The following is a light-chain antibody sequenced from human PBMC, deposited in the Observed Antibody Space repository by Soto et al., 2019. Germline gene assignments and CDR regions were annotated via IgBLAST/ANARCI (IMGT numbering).Light chain of an antibody. CDR1: QSISSNY. J-gene: IGKJ1*01. Sequence: EIVLTQSPGTLSVSPGERATLSCRASQSISSNYLAWYKQKPGQAPRIRIYGASSRATGIPDRFSGSGSGTDFTLTISRLEPEDSAIYYCQQYVSWTFGQGTKVEIK. CDR2: GAS. V-gene: IGKV3-20*01. CDR3: QQYVSWT.